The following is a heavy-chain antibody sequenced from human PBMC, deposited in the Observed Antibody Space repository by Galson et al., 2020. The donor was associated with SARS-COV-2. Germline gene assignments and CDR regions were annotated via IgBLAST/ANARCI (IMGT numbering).Heavy chain of an antibody. Sequence: ASVKASCKVSGYTLTELSMHWVRQAPGKGLECMGGIDPEDGETINAQKFQGRVTMTEDTSTDTAYMERSSLRSEDTAVYYCATAFYWNPLDYWGQGTLVTVSS. CDR3: ATAFYWNPLDY. CDR1: GYTLTELS. V-gene: IGHV1-24*01. CDR2: IDPEDGET. D-gene: IGHD1-1*01. J-gene: IGHJ4*02.